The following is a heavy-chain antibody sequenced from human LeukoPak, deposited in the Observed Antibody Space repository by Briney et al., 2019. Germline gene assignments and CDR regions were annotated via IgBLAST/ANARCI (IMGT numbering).Heavy chain of an antibody. D-gene: IGHD1-26*01. V-gene: IGHV3-30-3*01. Sequence: GGSLRLSCAASGFTFDDYAMHWVRQAPGKGLEWVAVISYDGSNKYYADSVKGRFTISRDNSKNTLYLQMNSLRAEDTAVYYCARVYSGSYFLYYYYGMDVWGQGTTVTVSS. CDR2: ISYDGSNK. CDR1: GFTFDDYA. CDR3: ARVYSGSYFLYYYYGMDV. J-gene: IGHJ6*02.